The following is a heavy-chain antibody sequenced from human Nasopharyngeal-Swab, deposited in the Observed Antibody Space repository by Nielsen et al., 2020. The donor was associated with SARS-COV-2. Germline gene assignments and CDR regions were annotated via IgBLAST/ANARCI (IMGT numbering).Heavy chain of an antibody. D-gene: IGHD2-2*01. V-gene: IGHV3-9*01. CDR1: GFTFDDYA. CDR2: ISWNSGSI. J-gene: IGHJ2*01. Sequence: SQKISCAASGFTFDDYAMYWVRQAPGKGLEWVSGISWNSGSIGYADSVKGRFTISRDNAKNSLFLQMNSLRAEDTALYYCAKGCSSTSCYFDFWSGYSQNWYFDLWGRGTLVTVSS. CDR3: AKGCSSTSCYFDFWSGYSQNWYFDL.